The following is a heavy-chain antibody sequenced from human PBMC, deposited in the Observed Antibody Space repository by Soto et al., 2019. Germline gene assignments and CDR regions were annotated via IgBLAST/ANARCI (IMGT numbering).Heavy chain of an antibody. CDR3: ARYRVTIFGHDAFDI. CDR1: GFTFSSYG. Sequence: GGSLRLSCAASGFTFSSYGMHWVRQAPGKGLEWVSVIWYDGSNKYYADSVKGRFTISRDNSKNTLYLQMNSLRAEETDVYYCARYRVTIFGHDAFDIWGQGTMVTVSS. J-gene: IGHJ3*02. CDR2: IWYDGSNK. D-gene: IGHD3-3*01. V-gene: IGHV3-33*08.